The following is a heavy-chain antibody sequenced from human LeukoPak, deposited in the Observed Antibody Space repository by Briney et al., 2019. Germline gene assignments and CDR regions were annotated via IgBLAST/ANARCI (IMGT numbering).Heavy chain of an antibody. CDR3: ASAIVGAPGYGFDY. CDR1: GGSISSGGYY. D-gene: IGHD1-26*01. Sequence: SETLSLTCTVSGGSISSGGYYWSWIRQHPGKGLEWIGYIYYSGSTYYNPSLKSRVTISVDASKNQFSLKLSSVTAADTAVYYCASAIVGAPGYGFDYWGQGTLVTVSS. V-gene: IGHV4-31*03. J-gene: IGHJ4*02. CDR2: IYYSGST.